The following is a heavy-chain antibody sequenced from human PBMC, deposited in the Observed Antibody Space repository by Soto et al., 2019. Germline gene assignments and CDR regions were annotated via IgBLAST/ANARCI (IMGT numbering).Heavy chain of an antibody. D-gene: IGHD3-3*01. J-gene: IGHJ4*02. Sequence: GASVKVSCKVSGYTLTELSMHWVRQAPGKGLEWMGGFDPEDGETIYAQKFQGRVTMTEDTSTDTAYIELSSLRSEDTAVYYCATWKWYYDFWSGEYRKANFDYWGQGTLVTVSS. V-gene: IGHV1-24*01. CDR3: ATWKWYYDFWSGEYRKANFDY. CDR1: GYTLTELS. CDR2: FDPEDGET.